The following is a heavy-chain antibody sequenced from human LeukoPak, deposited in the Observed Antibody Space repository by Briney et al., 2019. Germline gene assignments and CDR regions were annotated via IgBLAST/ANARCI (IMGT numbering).Heavy chain of an antibody. Sequence: GGSLRVSCAASGFTFSSYSMNWVRQAPGKGLEWVSSISSSSSYIYYADSVKGRFTISRDNAKNSLYLQMNSLRAEDTAVYYCARGPLVYYMDVWGKGTTVTISS. CDR1: GFTFSSYS. V-gene: IGHV3-21*01. D-gene: IGHD6-6*01. CDR3: ARGPLVYYMDV. J-gene: IGHJ6*03. CDR2: ISSSSSYI.